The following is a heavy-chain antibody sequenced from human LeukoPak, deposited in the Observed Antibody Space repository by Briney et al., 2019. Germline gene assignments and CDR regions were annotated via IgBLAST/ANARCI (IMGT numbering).Heavy chain of an antibody. CDR2: IKEDGSAT. V-gene: IGHV3-7*05. CDR3: AKDFRRLWP. CDR1: GFTFSTYW. Sequence: GGSLRLSCAASGFTFSTYWMTWVRQAPGKGPEWVANIKEDGSATYYVDSVKGRFTISRDNSKNTLYLQMNSLRAEDTAIYYCAKDFRRLWPWGQGTLVTVSS. J-gene: IGHJ4*02. D-gene: IGHD3-16*01.